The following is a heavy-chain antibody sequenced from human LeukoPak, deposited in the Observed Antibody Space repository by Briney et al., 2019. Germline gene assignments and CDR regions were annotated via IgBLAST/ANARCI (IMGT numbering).Heavy chain of an antibody. CDR1: GYTFTSYD. CDR2: MNPNSGNT. CDR3: ARGSSDYGDYQVDY. J-gene: IGHJ4*02. V-gene: IGHV1-8*01. Sequence: GASVKVSCKASGYTFTSYDINWVRQATGQGLEWMGWMNPNSGNTGCAQKFQGRVTMTRNTSIRTAYMELSSLRSEDTAVYYCARGSSDYGDYQVDYWGQGTLVTVSS. D-gene: IGHD4-17*01.